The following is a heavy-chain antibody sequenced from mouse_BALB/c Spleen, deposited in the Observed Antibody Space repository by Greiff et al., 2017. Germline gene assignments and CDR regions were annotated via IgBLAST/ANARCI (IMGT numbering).Heavy chain of an antibody. CDR3: TRVNWDGPYAMDY. Sequence: EVQLVESRGGLVKPGGSLKLSCAASGFTFSSYTMSWVRQTPEKRLEWVATISSGGSYTYYPDSVKGRFTISRDNAKNTLYLQMSSLKSEDTAMYYCTRVNWDGPYAMDYWGQGTSVTVSS. V-gene: IGHV5-6-4*01. CDR2: ISSGGSYT. D-gene: IGHD4-1*02. J-gene: IGHJ4*01. CDR1: GFTFSSYT.